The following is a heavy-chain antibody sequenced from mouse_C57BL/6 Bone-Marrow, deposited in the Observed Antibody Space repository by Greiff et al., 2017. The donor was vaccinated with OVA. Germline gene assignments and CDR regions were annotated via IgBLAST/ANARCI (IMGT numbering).Heavy chain of an antibody. CDR2: ISDGGSYT. J-gene: IGHJ2*01. CDR3: ARDYSKGYFDY. Sequence: EVKVVESGGGLVKPGGSLKLSCAASGFTFSSYAMSWVRQTPEKRLEWVATISDGGSYTYYPDNVKGRFTISRDNAKNNLYLQMSHLKSEDTAMYYCARDYSKGYFDYWGQGTTLTVSS. D-gene: IGHD2-5*01. V-gene: IGHV5-4*01. CDR1: GFTFSSYA.